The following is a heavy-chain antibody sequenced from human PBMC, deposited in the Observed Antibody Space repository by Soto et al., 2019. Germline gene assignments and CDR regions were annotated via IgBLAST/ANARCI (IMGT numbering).Heavy chain of an antibody. Sequence: PGESLTISCKGSGYSFTSYWISWVRQMPGKGLEWMGRIDPSDSYTNYSPSFQGHVTISADKSISTAYLQWSSLKASDTAMYYCATGIAAAGTATEYYYYYYMDVWGKGTTVTVSS. J-gene: IGHJ6*03. V-gene: IGHV5-10-1*01. CDR3: ATGIAAAGTATEYYYYYYMDV. CDR1: GYSFTSYW. CDR2: IDPSDSYT. D-gene: IGHD6-13*01.